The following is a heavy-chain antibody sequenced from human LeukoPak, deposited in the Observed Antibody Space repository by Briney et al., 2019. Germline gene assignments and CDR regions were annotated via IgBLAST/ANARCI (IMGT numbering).Heavy chain of an antibody. V-gene: IGHV3-48*02. CDR3: KGSSWYNYHYMDV. CDR2: ISSSSSTI. D-gene: IGHD6-13*01. CDR1: GFTFSNYA. J-gene: IGHJ6*03. Sequence: GGSLRLSCAASGFTFSNYAMNWIRQAPGKGLEWVSYISSSSSTIYYADSMKGRFTISRDNAKNSLYLQMNSLRDEDTAVYYCKGSSWYNYHYMDVWGKGTTVTVSS.